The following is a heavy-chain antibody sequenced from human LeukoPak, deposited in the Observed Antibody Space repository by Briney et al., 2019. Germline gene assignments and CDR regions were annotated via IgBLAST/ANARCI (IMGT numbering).Heavy chain of an antibody. CDR1: GFTFSSYD. CDR3: ARGPIVGITETKGYFDY. CDR2: IGTAADT. V-gene: IGHV3-13*01. D-gene: IGHD1-7*01. Sequence: GGSLRLSCAASGFTFSSYDMHWVRQAPGRGLEWVSSIGTAADTYSPGSVEGRFTISRENAKNSLYLQMNSLRAGDTAVYYCARGPIVGITETKGYFDYWGQGILVTVSS. J-gene: IGHJ4*02.